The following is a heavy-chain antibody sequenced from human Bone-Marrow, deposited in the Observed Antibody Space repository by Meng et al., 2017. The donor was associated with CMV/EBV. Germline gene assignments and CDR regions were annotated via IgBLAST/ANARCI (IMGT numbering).Heavy chain of an antibody. J-gene: IGHJ4*02. CDR3: ARDTTIAAAGTSRFDY. V-gene: IGHV4-39*07. CDR1: GGSISSNSYY. CDR2: INHSGST. D-gene: IGHD6-13*01. Sequence: SETLSLTCSVSGGSISSNSYYWGWIRQPPGKGLEWIGEINHSGSTNYNPSLKSRVTISVDTSKNQFSLKLSSVTAADTAVYYCARDTTIAAAGTSRFDYWGQGTLVTVSS.